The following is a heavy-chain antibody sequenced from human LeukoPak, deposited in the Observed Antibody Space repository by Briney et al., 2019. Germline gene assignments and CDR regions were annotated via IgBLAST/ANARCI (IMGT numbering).Heavy chain of an antibody. D-gene: IGHD6-13*01. Sequence: GGSLRLSCAASGFTFSSYAMSWVRQAPGKGLEWVSAISGSGGSTYYADSVKGRFTISRDNSKNTLYLQMNSLRAEDTAAYYCARGVAVAGTADYWGQGTLVTVSS. CDR2: ISGSGGST. J-gene: IGHJ4*02. V-gene: IGHV3-23*01. CDR1: GFTFSSYA. CDR3: ARGVAVAGTADY.